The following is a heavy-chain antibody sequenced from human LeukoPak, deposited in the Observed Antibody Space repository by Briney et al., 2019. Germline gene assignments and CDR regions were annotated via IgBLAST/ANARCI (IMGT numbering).Heavy chain of an antibody. CDR3: ARGFRAGSGHKIPPGY. J-gene: IGHJ4*02. V-gene: IGHV1-46*01. D-gene: IGHD2-15*01. CDR1: GYTFTSYY. Sequence: ASVKVSCKASGYTFTSYYMHWVRQAPGQGLEWMGIINPSGGSTSYAQKFQGRVTMTRDTSTSTVYMELSSLRSEDTAVYYSARGFRAGSGHKIPPGYWGQGTLVTVSS. CDR2: INPSGGST.